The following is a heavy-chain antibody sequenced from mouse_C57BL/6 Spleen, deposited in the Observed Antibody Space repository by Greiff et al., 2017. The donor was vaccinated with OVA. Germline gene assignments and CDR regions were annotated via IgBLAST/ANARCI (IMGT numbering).Heavy chain of an antibody. Sequence: DVQLQESGAELVRPGASVKLSCTASGFNIKDDYMHWVKQRPEQGLEWIGWIDPENGDTEYASKFQGKATITADTSSNTAYLQLSSLTSEDTAVYYCTTLQYFDYWGQGTTLTVSS. J-gene: IGHJ2*01. CDR3: TTLQYFDY. CDR2: IDPENGDT. V-gene: IGHV14-4*01. CDR1: GFNIKDDY.